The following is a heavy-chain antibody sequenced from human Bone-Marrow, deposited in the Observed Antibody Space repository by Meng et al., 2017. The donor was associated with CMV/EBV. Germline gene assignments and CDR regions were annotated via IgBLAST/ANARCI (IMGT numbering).Heavy chain of an antibody. Sequence: SVKVSCKASGDTFSSYTITWVRQAPGQGLEWMGRIIPILGIPNYAQKFQDRVTITADKSTSTAYMELTSLRSEDTAVYYCASFAYYGYGMDVWGQGTTVTVSS. CDR2: IIPILGIP. CDR1: GDTFSSYT. D-gene: IGHD3-3*01. CDR3: ASFAYYGYGMDV. V-gene: IGHV1-69*02. J-gene: IGHJ6*02.